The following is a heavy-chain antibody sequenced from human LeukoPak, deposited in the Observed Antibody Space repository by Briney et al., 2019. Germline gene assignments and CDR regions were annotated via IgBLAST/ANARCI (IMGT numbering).Heavy chain of an antibody. CDR1: GGSISGSSYH. J-gene: IGHJ4*02. Sequence: LETLSLTCTVSGGSISGSSYHWGWIRQPPGKGLEWIGSINYSWHTYYNPSLESRVTISVDSSKNQFSLKVTSVTAADTALYYCAPTYSYTRGGYDYWGPGTLVTVSS. V-gene: IGHV4-39*01. D-gene: IGHD5-18*01. CDR3: APTYSYTRGGYDY. CDR2: INYSWHT.